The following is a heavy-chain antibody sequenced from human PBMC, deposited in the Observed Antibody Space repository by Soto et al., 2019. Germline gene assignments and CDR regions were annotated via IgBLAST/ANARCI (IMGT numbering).Heavy chain of an antibody. CDR1: GFTFDNYV. CDR2: ISGNSGFT. J-gene: IGHJ5*02. D-gene: IGHD1-1*01. V-gene: IGHV3-23*01. CDR3: AKGDEWNKARSFDR. Sequence: EVQLLESGGGLVQPGGSLRVSCVASGFTFDNYVMTWVRQAPGKGLEWVSAISGNSGFTWYADSVKGRFTLSRDNFKNNMFLEKNQLRAEDKAVYFCAKGDEWNKARSFDRWGQGTLVTVSS.